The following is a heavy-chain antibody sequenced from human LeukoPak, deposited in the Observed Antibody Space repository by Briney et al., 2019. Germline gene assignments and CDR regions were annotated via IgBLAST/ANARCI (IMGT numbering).Heavy chain of an antibody. V-gene: IGHV4-59*01. CDR1: GGSISSYY. CDR2: IYYSGST. J-gene: IGHJ4*02. Sequence: SETLSLTCTVSGGSISSYYWSWIRQPPGKGLEWIGYIYYSGSTNYNPSLKSRVTISVDTSKNQFSLKLSPVTAADTAVYYCARVRPTYYFDYWGQGTLVTVSS. CDR3: ARVRPTYYFDY.